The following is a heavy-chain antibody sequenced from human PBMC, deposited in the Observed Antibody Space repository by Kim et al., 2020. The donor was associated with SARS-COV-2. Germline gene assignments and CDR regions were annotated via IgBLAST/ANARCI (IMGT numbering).Heavy chain of an antibody. J-gene: IGHJ5*01. Sequence: GGSLRLSCADSGFTFSNNAMTWVRQAPGKGLECVSVITASSDRAYYADSVKGRFTITSDNSKNMLYLQMNSLTAEDEAVYDCAKCKAPYRSDLAMYNWF. D-gene: IGHD1-20*01. CDR3: AKCKAPYRSDLAMYNWF. CDR1: GFTFSNNA. V-gene: IGHV3-23*01. CDR2: ITASSDRA.